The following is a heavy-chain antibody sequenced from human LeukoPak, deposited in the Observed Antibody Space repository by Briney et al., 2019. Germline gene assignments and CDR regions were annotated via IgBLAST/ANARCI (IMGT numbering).Heavy chain of an antibody. Sequence: SETLSLTCTVSGGSISSYYWSWIRQPAGKGREWIGRIYTSGSTNYNPSLKSRVTISVDKSKNQFSLKLSSVTAADTAVYYCASDLYGSGSPQWGQGTLVTVSS. CDR2: IYTSGST. V-gene: IGHV4-4*07. J-gene: IGHJ4*02. CDR1: GGSISSYY. D-gene: IGHD3-10*01. CDR3: ASDLYGSGSPQ.